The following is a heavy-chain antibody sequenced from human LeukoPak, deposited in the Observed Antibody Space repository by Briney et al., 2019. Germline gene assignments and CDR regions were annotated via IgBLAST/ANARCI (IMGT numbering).Heavy chain of an antibody. Sequence: SVKVSCKASGYTFTSYGISWVRQAPGQGLEWMGWISAYTGNTNYAQKHQGRVTMTTDTSTSTAYLELRSLRSDDTAVYCCARDQGIQLWLYWGQGTLVTVSS. J-gene: IGHJ4*02. CDR2: ISAYTGNT. V-gene: IGHV1-18*01. D-gene: IGHD5-18*01. CDR1: GYTFTSYG. CDR3: ARDQGIQLWLY.